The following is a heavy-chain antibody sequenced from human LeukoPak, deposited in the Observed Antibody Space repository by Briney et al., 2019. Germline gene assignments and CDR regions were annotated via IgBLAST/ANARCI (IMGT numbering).Heavy chain of an antibody. J-gene: IGHJ4*02. Sequence: SETLSLTCTVSGGSISTYCWSWVRQPPGKGLEWIGYIYPSGSTDYNPSLRSRVTMSVDTSKNQLSMELRYLTAADTAMYYCATSYEFKTAPYDVWGQGTLVTVSS. D-gene: IGHD3-3*01. V-gene: IGHV4-4*09. CDR3: ATSYEFKTAPYDV. CDR1: GGSISTYC. CDR2: IYPSGST.